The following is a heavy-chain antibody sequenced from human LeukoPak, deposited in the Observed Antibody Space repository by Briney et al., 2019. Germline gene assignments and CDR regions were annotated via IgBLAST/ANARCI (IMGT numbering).Heavy chain of an antibody. CDR3: ARGTGEDY. CDR1: GFTFSSYW. D-gene: IGHD1-14*01. V-gene: IGHV3-23*01. CDR2: ISGTGSRT. J-gene: IGHJ4*02. Sequence: PGGSLRLSCAASGFTFSSYWMSWVRQAPGKGLEWVSAISGTGSRTHYADSVKGRFTISRDNSKNTLYLQMNSLRAEDTAVYYCARGTGEDYWGQGTLVTVSS.